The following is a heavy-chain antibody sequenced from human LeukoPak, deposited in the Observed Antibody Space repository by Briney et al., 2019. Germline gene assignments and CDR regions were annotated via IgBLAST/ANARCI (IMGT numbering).Heavy chain of an antibody. CDR1: GGSVSSGSYY. CDR2: IYYSGST. D-gene: IGHD6-13*01. V-gene: IGHV4-61*01. Sequence: SETLSLACTVSGGSVSSGSYYWSWIRQPPGKGLEWIGYIYYSGSTNYNPSLKSRVTISVDTSKNQFSLKLSSVTAADTAVYYCARAVSSSWYGGNWFDPWGQGTLVTVSS. CDR3: ARAVSSSWYGGNWFDP. J-gene: IGHJ5*02.